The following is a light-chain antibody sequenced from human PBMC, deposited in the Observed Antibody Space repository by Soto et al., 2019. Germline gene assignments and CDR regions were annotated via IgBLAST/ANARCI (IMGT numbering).Light chain of an antibody. V-gene: IGLV2-14*01. CDR1: SSDVGAYNS. CDR3: SSYTRSNTRV. J-gene: IGLJ1*01. Sequence: QSVLTQPASLSGSPGQSITISCTGTSSDVGAYNSVSWYQQHPGKAPKVTIYDVGNRPSGVSNRFSGSKSGNTASLTISGLQAEDEADYYCSSYTRSNTRVFGTGTKVTVL. CDR2: DVG.